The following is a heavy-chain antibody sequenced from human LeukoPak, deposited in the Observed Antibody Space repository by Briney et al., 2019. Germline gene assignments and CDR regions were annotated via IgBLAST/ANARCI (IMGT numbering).Heavy chain of an antibody. J-gene: IGHJ4*02. CDR2: IYYSGST. CDR3: ARLGCSGGSCPFDY. CDR1: GGSISSCY. D-gene: IGHD2-15*01. V-gene: IGHV4-59*08. Sequence: PSETLSLTCTVSGGSISSCYWSWIRQPPGKGLEWIGYIYYSGSTNYNPSLKSRVTISVDTSKNQFSLKLSSVTAADTAVYYCARLGCSGGSCPFDYWGQGTLVTVSS.